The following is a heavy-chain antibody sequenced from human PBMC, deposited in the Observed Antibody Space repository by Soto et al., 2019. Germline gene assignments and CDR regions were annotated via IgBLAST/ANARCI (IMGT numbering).Heavy chain of an antibody. V-gene: IGHV4-39*01. J-gene: IGHJ4*02. CDR3: ARRGTCSGSPSCGMDV. Sequence: QLQLQESGPGLVKPSETLSLTCTVSGGSMSSSSYYWGWIRQPPGKGLEWIGSIYYSGSTYYNPSLKSRVTISVDTSKKQFSLKLSSVIAADTAVYYCARRGTCSGSPSCGMDVWGQGTLVTVSS. D-gene: IGHD3-10*02. CDR2: IYYSGST. CDR1: GGSMSSSSYY.